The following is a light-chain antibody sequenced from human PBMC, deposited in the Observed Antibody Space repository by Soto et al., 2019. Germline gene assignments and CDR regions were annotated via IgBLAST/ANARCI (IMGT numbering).Light chain of an antibody. Sequence: EIVLTQSPGTLSLSPGERDTLSCRASQGVGNRYLAWYQQKAGQAPRLLIYDASSRATGIPDRFSGSGSGTDFTLTISRLEPEDFAVYYCQQYGSSPRTFGQGTKV. CDR2: DAS. CDR1: QGVGNRY. CDR3: QQYGSSPRT. V-gene: IGKV3-20*01. J-gene: IGKJ1*01.